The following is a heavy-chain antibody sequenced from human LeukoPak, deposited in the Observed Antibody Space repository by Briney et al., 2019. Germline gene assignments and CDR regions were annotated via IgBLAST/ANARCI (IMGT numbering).Heavy chain of an antibody. Sequence: PSETLSLTCTVHGDSISSHYWSWLRQPPGRGLERIVYIYYSGSTNYNPSLKSRVTISVDTSKNQFSLKLSSVTAADTAVYYCASIAAAGRFDPWGQGALVTVSS. CDR2: IYYSGST. D-gene: IGHD6-13*01. CDR1: GDSISSHY. J-gene: IGHJ5*02. CDR3: ASIAAAGRFDP. V-gene: IGHV4-59*11.